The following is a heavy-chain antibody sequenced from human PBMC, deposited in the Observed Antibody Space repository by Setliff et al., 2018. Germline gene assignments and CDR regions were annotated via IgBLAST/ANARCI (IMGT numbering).Heavy chain of an antibody. CDR3: ARQDNWNYVLRS. CDR1: GYTFTSYY. D-gene: IGHD1-7*01. J-gene: IGHJ4*02. V-gene: IGHV1-18*04. Sequence: ASVKVSCKASGYTFTSYYMHWVRQAPGQGLEWMGWIGAYNGNTYNAHKFQGRVTMTSDTSISTAYMELSSLRSEDTAVYYCARQDNWNYVLRSWGQGTPVTVSS. CDR2: IGAYNGNT.